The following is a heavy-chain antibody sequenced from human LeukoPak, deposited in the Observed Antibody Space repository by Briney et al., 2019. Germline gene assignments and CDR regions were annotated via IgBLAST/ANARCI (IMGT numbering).Heavy chain of an antibody. CDR3: TRPMQDHGY. CDR1: GFTFSGSA. Sequence: GGSLRLSCAASGFTFSGSAMHWVRQASGKGLEWVGRIRSKANSYATAYAASVKGRFTISRDDSKNTAYLQMNSLKTEDTAVYYCTRPMQDHGYWGQGTLVTVSS. J-gene: IGHJ4*02. CDR2: IRSKANSYAT. V-gene: IGHV3-73*01.